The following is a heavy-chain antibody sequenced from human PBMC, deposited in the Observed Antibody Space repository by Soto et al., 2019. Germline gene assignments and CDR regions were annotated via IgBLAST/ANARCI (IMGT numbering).Heavy chain of an antibody. CDR1: GGTFSSYA. J-gene: IGHJ6*02. CDR2: IMPIFGTP. Sequence: QVQLVQSGSEVKKPGSSVKVSCKASGGTFSSYAISWVRQVPGQGLEWMGGIMPIFGTPDYAQKFQGRVTITADESTSIAYMELSSLRSEDTGVYYCARDKDRPQLGGNYYYIMDVWGQGTTATVSS. D-gene: IGHD3-3*02. V-gene: IGHV1-69*12. CDR3: ARDKDRPQLGGNYYYIMDV.